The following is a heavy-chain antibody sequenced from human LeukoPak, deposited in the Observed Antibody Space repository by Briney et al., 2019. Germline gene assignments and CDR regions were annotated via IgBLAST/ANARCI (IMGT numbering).Heavy chain of an antibody. D-gene: IGHD3-9*01. CDR3: ASEGDNILTGHPFDY. J-gene: IGHJ4*02. Sequence: GGPLKLSGEASEFTFSSQAMPWARQAPAKGLEWVAVISFEGNNKYYADSVKGRFSVSRDNSKNTLYLQMNSLKPEDTAVYYCASEGDNILTGHPFDYWGQGTLVTVSS. CDR1: EFTFSSQA. V-gene: IGHV3-30-3*01. CDR2: ISFEGNNK.